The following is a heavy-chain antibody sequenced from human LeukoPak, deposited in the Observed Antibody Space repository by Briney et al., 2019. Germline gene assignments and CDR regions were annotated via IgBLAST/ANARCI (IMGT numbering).Heavy chain of an antibody. CDR1: GYKFPSYW. Sequence: GESLKISCQASGYKFPSYWIGWVRQMPGKGLEWMGMIYPGDSDARYSPSFQGQVTISVDKSINTAYLRWSSLKASDTAMYYCARHEAVAGSDYWGQGTLVTVSS. J-gene: IGHJ4*02. CDR3: ARHEAVAGSDY. CDR2: IYPGDSDA. V-gene: IGHV5-51*01. D-gene: IGHD6-19*01.